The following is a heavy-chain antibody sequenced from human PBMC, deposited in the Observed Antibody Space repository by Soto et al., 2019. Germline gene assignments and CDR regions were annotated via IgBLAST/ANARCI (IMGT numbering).Heavy chain of an antibody. CDR3: ARRWGYYFDY. CDR2: IYYSGST. J-gene: IGHJ4*02. V-gene: IGHV4-59*01. Sequence: QVQLQESGPGLVKPSETLSLTCTVSGGSISSYYWSWIRQPPGKGLEWIGYIYYSGSTNYNPSLXRXVXIPXDTSKNQFSLKLSSVTAADTAVYYCARRWGYYFDYWGQGTLVTVSS. CDR1: GGSISSYY. D-gene: IGHD3-16*01.